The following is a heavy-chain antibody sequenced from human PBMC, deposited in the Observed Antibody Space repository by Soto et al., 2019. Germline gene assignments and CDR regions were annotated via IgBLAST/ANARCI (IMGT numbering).Heavy chain of an antibody. D-gene: IGHD3-3*01. J-gene: IGHJ4*02. Sequence: VQLQESGPGLVKPSETLSLICTVSGDSIRGYYWTWIRQPPGKGLEWIGDVFYSGSTTYNPSLKSRVTISVDTAKNHFSLKLRSVTAADTAVYFCARIERGYFVYWGQGTLLTVSS. V-gene: IGHV4-59*08. CDR3: ARIERGYFVY. CDR1: GDSIRGYY. CDR2: VFYSGST.